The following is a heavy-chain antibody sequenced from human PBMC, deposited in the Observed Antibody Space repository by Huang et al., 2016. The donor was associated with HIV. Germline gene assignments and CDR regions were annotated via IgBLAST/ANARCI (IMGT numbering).Heavy chain of an antibody. CDR2: IYYSGST. J-gene: IGHJ4*02. V-gene: IGHV4-59*11. CDR3: ARDTMVRGFDY. Sequence: QVQLQESGPGLVKPSETLSLTCTVSGGSISSHYWSWIRQPPGKGLEWIGSIYYSGSTNYNPSLKSRVPISVDTSKNQFSLKLSSVTAADTAVYYCARDTMVRGFDYWGQGTLVTVSS. CDR1: GGSISSHY. D-gene: IGHD3-10*01.